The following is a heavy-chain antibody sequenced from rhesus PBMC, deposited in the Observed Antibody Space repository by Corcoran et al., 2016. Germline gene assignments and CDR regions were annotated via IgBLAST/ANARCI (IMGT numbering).Heavy chain of an antibody. CDR3: ARETDYGSNFRFDV. D-gene: IGHD4-29*01. V-gene: IGHV4-127*01. J-gene: IGHJ5-1*01. CDR2: NGGSRGSN. Sequence: QVQLQESGPGLVKPSETLSLTCAVSGYSISSGYGWSWIRQPPGKGLEWIGYNGGSRGSNKYNPSLKSRVTISKDTSKNQFALKLSAVTAADTAVYYCARETDYGSNFRFDVWGPGVLVTVSS. CDR1: GYSISSGYG.